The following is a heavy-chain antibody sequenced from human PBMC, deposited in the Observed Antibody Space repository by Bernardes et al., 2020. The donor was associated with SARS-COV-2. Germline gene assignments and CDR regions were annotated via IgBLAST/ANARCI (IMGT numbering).Heavy chain of an antibody. CDR1: GFTFSSYS. CDR3: VKADYKFFWPSSGWGGHFFDS. V-gene: IGHV3-64D*06. Sequence: GGSLRLSCSASGFTFSSYSMHWVRQAPGKGLEYVSGISSDGDNKQYADSVEDRFTISRDNSKDTLYLQLTSPRLEDTAVYYCVKADYKFFWPSSGWGGHFFDSWGQGSLLTVSS. D-gene: IGHD6-19*01. CDR2: ISSDGDNK. J-gene: IGHJ4*02.